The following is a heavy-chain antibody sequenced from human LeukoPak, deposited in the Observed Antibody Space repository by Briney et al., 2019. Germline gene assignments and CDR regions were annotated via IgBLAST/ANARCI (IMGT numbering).Heavy chain of an antibody. CDR1: GGSISSSNW. V-gene: IGHV4-4*02. Sequence: SETLSLTCAVSGGSISSSNWWSWVRQPPGKGLEWIGEINHSGSTNYNPSLKSRVTISVDTSKNQFSLKLSSVTAADTAVYYCASEDYWGQGTLVTVSS. CDR2: INHSGST. J-gene: IGHJ4*02. CDR3: ASEDY.